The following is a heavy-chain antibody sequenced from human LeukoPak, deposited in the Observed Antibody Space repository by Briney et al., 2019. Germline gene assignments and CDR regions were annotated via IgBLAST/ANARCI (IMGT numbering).Heavy chain of an antibody. D-gene: IGHD6-13*01. CDR2: ISSRSSPI. CDR3: ASGGIGSSWYYYYYYGMDV. Sequence: GGSLRLSCAASVFTFSSYSMNWVRQAPGKGLEWVSYISSRSSPIYYADSVKGRFTISRDNAKNSLYLQMNSLRDEDTAVYYCASGGIGSSWYYYYYYGMDVWGQGTTVTVSS. V-gene: IGHV3-48*02. J-gene: IGHJ6*02. CDR1: VFTFSSYS.